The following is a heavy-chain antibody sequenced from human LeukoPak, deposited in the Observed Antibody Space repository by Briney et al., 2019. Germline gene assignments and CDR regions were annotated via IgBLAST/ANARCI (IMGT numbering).Heavy chain of an antibody. CDR3: ARDYYDSSGYSDY. J-gene: IGHJ4*02. CDR1: GFTVSSNY. Sequence: GGSLRLSYAASGFTVSSNYMSWVRQAPGKGLEWVSVIYSGGSTYYADSVKGRFTISRDNSKNTLYLQMNSLRAEDTAVYYCARDYYDSSGYSDYWGQGTLVTVSS. D-gene: IGHD3-22*01. V-gene: IGHV3-66*01. CDR2: IYSGGST.